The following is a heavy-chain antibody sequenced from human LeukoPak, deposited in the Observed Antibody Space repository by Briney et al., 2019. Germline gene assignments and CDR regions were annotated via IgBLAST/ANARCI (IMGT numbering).Heavy chain of an antibody. CDR2: IKQDGSDK. CDR3: ASGFYDYSNY. CDR1: GFTFSSYW. Sequence: PGGSLRLSCAASGFTFSSYWMTWVRQAPGKGLEWVANIKQDGSDKYYVDSVKGRFTISRDNAKNSLYLQMNSLRAEDTAVYYCASGFYDYSNYVGQGTLVTVSS. D-gene: IGHD4-11*01. J-gene: IGHJ4*02. V-gene: IGHV3-7*03.